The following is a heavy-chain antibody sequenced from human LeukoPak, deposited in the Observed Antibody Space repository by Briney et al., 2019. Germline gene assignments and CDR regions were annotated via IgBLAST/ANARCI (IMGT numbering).Heavy chain of an antibody. CDR2: IIPIFGTA. Sequence: ASVKVSCKASGGTFSSYAISWVRQAPGQGLEWMGRIIPIFGTANYVQKFQGRVTITTDESTSTAYMELSSLRSEDTAVYYCARAPIDSSGFDYWGQGTLVTVSS. CDR1: GGTFSSYA. V-gene: IGHV1-69*05. J-gene: IGHJ4*02. D-gene: IGHD3-22*01. CDR3: ARAPIDSSGFDY.